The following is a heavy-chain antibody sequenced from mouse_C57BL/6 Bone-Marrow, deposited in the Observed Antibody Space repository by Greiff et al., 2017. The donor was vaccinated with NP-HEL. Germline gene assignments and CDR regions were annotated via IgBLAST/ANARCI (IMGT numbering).Heavy chain of an antibody. Sequence: VQLQQPGAELVKPGASVKLSCKASGYTFTNYWMHWVKQRPGRGLEWIGRIDPNCGGTKSHEKFKSKATLSVDKPSSTAYMQLSSLTAEDSAVEYGARYDYGSGYFDYGGQGTTLTVSA. CDR3: ARYDYGSGYFDY. D-gene: IGHD1-1*01. V-gene: IGHV1-72*01. J-gene: IGHJ2*01. CDR2: IDPNCGGT. CDR1: GYTFTNYW.